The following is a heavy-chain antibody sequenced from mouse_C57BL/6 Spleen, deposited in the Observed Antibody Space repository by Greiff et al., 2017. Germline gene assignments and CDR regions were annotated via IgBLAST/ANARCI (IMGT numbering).Heavy chain of an antibody. J-gene: IGHJ4*01. CDR1: GYTFTSYG. CDR3: ASDYYGSRYYAMDY. V-gene: IGHV1-81*01. CDR2: IYPKSGNT. D-gene: IGHD1-1*01. Sequence: QVQLKESGAELARPGASVKLSCKASGYTFTSYGISWVKQRPGQGLEWIGEIYPKSGNTYYNEKFKGKATLTADKSSSTAYMELRSLTSEDSAVYFCASDYYGSRYYAMDYCGQGTSVTVSS.